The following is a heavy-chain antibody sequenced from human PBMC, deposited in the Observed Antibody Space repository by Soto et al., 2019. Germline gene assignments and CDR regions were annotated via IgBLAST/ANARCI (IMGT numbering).Heavy chain of an antibody. J-gene: IGHJ4*02. V-gene: IGHV4-31*03. CDR3: ERDASRNWHYFDY. CDR1: GGSISSGDYY. CDR2: IYYSGSA. Sequence: SETLSLTCIVSGGSISSGDYYWSWIRQHPGKGLEWIGYIYYSGSAYYNPSLKSRVTMSVDTSKNQFSLKLSSVTAADTAIYFCERDASRNWHYFDYWGQGTLVTVYS. D-gene: IGHD6-13*01.